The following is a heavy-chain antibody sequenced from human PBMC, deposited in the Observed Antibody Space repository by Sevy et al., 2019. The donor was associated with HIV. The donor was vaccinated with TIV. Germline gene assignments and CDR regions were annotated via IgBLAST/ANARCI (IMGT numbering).Heavy chain of an antibody. CDR2: INPSSGGT. V-gene: IGHV1-2*06. J-gene: IGHJ3*02. Sequence: ASVKVSCKASGYTFTGYYMHWVRQAPGQELESIGRINPSSGGTIYAQRFQGRVTMTRDTSISTAYMELSRLRSDDTAVYYCARSTYSSNSGWALDIWGQGTKVTVSS. CDR1: GYTFTGYY. D-gene: IGHD6-13*01. CDR3: ARSTYSSNSGWALDI.